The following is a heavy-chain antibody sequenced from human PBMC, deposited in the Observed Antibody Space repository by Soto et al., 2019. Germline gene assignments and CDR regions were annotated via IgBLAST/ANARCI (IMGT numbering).Heavy chain of an antibody. Sequence: QVQLVESGGGVVQPGRSLRLSCEASGFTFSSYAMHWVRQAPGKGLEWVAVISYDGSNKYYADSVKGRFTISRDNSKNTLYLQMNSLIAEDTAVYYCARDRGGYNMAMDYCGQGTLVTVSS. CDR1: GFTFSSYA. D-gene: IGHD6-25*01. CDR2: ISYDGSNK. V-gene: IGHV3-30-3*01. J-gene: IGHJ4*02. CDR3: ARDRGGYNMAMDY.